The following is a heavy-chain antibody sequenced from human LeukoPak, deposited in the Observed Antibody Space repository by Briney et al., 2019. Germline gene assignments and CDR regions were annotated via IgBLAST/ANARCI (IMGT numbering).Heavy chain of an antibody. Sequence: GGSLRLSCAASGFTFRSYTMGWVRQAPGKGLDWVSDINQNGDATYYADSVRGRFTISRDNSRSTLYLQMSSLRDEDTALYYCAKASLGGSAYDVWGQGTMVTVSS. D-gene: IGHD1-14*01. CDR3: AKASLGGSAYDV. CDR2: INQNGDAT. V-gene: IGHV3-23*01. CDR1: GFTFRSYT. J-gene: IGHJ3*01.